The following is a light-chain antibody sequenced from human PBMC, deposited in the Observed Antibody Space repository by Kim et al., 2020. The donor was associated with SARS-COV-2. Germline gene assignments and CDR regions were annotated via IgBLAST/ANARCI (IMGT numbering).Light chain of an antibody. CDR1: RSGVDSYNS. V-gene: IGLV2-14*02. Sequence: GRSLTLSCLGTRSGVDSYNSVSWYTQHPGTAPKLMIYDGNQRPSAVSNSFSGSKSGNTASQTISGLQAEGEADYYCSSYTSSSSYVFGAGPKVTVL. J-gene: IGLJ1*01. CDR3: SSYTSSSSYV. CDR2: DGN.